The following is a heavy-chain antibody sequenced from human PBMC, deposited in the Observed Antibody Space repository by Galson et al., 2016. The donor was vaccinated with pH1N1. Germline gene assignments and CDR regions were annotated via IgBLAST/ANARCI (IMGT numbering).Heavy chain of an antibody. V-gene: IGHV5-51*01. D-gene: IGHD6-19*01. Sequence: QSGAEVKKPGESLKISCQGSGYSFSSHWIGWVRQMPGKGLEWMGIIYPGDSDTKYSPAFQGQVTFSADKSTNTAYLQWSSLKASDTAMYFCARRSAVAGVDYWGQGTLVTVSS. CDR1: GYSFSSHW. J-gene: IGHJ4*02. CDR3: ARRSAVAGVDY. CDR2: IYPGDSDT.